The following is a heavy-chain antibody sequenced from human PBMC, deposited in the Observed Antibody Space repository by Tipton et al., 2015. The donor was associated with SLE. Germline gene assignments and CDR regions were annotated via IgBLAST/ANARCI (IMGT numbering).Heavy chain of an antibody. V-gene: IGHV4-4*07. CDR2: IYTSGST. J-gene: IGHJ6*02. D-gene: IGHD2-2*01. Sequence: LRLSCTVSGPSINTYYWTWIRQPAGKGLEWIGHIYTSGSTNYNPSLKSRVTISVDTSKNHFSLRLSSVTAADTAVYYCARIVGYCDSTSCLAYYGMDVWGQGTTVTVSS. CDR3: ARIVGYCDSTSCLAYYGMDV. CDR1: GPSINTYY.